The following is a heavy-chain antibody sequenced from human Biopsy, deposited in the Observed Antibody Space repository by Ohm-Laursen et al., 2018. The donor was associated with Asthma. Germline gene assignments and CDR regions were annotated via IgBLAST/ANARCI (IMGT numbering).Heavy chain of an antibody. CDR3: ARGYSGTDRIVYHYSGMEV. Sequence: SSVKVSCKASGDSLGSFINYVISWVRQAPRQGLEWMGGLIPVLGTADYAPMFEGRVTITADESTSTAYLELTSLRFEDTAVYYCARGYSGTDRIVYHYSGMEVWGQGTTVTVSS. J-gene: IGHJ6*02. D-gene: IGHD5-12*01. CDR2: LIPVLGTA. V-gene: IGHV1-69*01. CDR1: GDSLGSFINYV.